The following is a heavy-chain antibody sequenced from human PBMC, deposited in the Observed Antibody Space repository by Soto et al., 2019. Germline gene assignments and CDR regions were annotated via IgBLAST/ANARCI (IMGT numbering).Heavy chain of an antibody. CDR3: AKDAVVYYGSGSNRNYFDS. CDR1: GFTFSSYA. D-gene: IGHD3-10*01. Sequence: GGSLRLSCAASGFTFSSYAMSWVRQAPGKGLEWVSAISGSGGSTYYADSVKGRFTISRDNSKNTLYLQMNSLRAEDTAVYYCAKDAVVYYGSGSNRNYFDSWGQGTMVTVSS. J-gene: IGHJ4*02. V-gene: IGHV3-23*01. CDR2: ISGSGGST.